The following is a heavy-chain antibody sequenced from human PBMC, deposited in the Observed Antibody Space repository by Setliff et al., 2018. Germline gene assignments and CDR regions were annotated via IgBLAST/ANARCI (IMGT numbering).Heavy chain of an antibody. CDR2: INHSGST. V-gene: IGHV4-34*09. CDR3: ARGGRFLEWLAGPYAFDI. J-gene: IGHJ3*02. Sequence: LSLTCAVYGGSFSGYYWSWIRQPPGKGLEWIGEINHSGSTNYNPSLKSRVTISVDTSKNQSSLKLSSVTAADTAVYYCARGGRFLEWLAGPYAFDIWGQGTMVTVSS. D-gene: IGHD3-3*01. CDR1: GGSFSGYY.